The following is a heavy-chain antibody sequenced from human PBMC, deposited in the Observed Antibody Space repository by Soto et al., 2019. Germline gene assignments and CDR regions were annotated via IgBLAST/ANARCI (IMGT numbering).Heavy chain of an antibody. CDR1: GCSISSSSYY. V-gene: IGHV4-39*01. J-gene: IGHJ4*02. Sequence: QLQLQESGPGLVKPSETLSLTCTVSGCSISSSSYYWGWIRQPPGQGLEWIGSIYYSGSTYYNASLKSRVTISVDTSKHQFSLKLSSVTAADTAVYYCASKVVVAAQSGLFDYWGQGTLVTVSS. CDR2: IYYSGST. D-gene: IGHD2-15*01. CDR3: ASKVVVAAQSGLFDY.